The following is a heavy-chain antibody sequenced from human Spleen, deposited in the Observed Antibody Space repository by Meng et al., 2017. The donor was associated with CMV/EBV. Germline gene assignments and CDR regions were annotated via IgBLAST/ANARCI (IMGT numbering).Heavy chain of an antibody. V-gene: IGHV5-51*01. Sequence: KVSCKGSGYRFTNHWIGWVRQMPGKGLEWMGIIYPDDSDTRYSPSFQGQVTISADKSISTAYLQWSSLKASDTAMYYCARCSFVTDYYGMDVWGQGTTVTVSS. CDR2: IYPDDSDT. CDR1: GYRFTNHW. D-gene: IGHD3-16*02. CDR3: ARCSFVTDYYGMDV. J-gene: IGHJ6*02.